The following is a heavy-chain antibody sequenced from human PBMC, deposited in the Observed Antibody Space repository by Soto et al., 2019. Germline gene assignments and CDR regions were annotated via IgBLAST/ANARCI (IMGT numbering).Heavy chain of an antibody. D-gene: IGHD6-19*01. V-gene: IGHV3-30-3*01. J-gene: IGHJ6*02. CDR1: GFTFSSYA. CDR3: ARSLAVAKTYGMDV. CDR2: ISYDGSNK. Sequence: GGSLRLSCAASGFTFSSYAMHWVRQAPGKGLEWVAVISYDGSNKYYADSVKGRFTISRDNSKNTLYLQMNSLRAEDTAVYYCARSLAVAKTYGMDVWGQGTTVTVSS.